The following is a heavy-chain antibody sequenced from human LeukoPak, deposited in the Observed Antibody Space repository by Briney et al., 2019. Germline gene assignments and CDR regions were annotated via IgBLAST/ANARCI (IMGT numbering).Heavy chain of an antibody. Sequence: SETLSLTCTVSGYSISSGYYWGWIRQPPGNGLEWIGSIYHSGSTYYNPSLKSRVTISVDTSKNQFSLKLSSVTAADTAVYYCARSLVKYYYYYMDVWGKGTTVTVSS. CDR1: GYSISSGYY. CDR3: ARSLVKYYYYYMDV. CDR2: IYHSGST. V-gene: IGHV4-38-2*02. J-gene: IGHJ6*03. D-gene: IGHD6-13*01.